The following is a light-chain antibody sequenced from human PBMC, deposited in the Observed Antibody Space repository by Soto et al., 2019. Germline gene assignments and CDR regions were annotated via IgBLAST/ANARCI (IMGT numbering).Light chain of an antibody. CDR3: HSYAGSKSYV. CDR1: SSDVGSYTI. V-gene: IGLV2-23*01. J-gene: IGLJ1*01. CDR2: EGS. Sequence: QSVLNRPASVSGSPGQSSTISCTVTSSDVGSYTIVSWYQQHPGKAPKLLIYEGSERPSGVSSRFSASESGNRASLTISGLQAEDEADYYCHSYAGSKSYVFGIGTKVTVL.